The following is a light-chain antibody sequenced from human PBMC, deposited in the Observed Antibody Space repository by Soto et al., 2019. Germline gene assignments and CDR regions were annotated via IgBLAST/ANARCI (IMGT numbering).Light chain of an antibody. CDR3: QQFYTFPIT. CDR2: DAS. CDR1: QAINTA. Sequence: AIQLTQSPSSLSASVGDRVTITCRASQAINTAVAWYQQRPGKAPDLLIFDASTLESGVPSRFSGRGSGTDFTLTIGSLQPEEFATYYCQQFYTFPITFGQGTRLEI. V-gene: IGKV1-13*02. J-gene: IGKJ5*01.